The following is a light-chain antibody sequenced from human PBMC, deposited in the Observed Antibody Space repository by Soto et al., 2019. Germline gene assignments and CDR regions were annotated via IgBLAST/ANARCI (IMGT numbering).Light chain of an antibody. CDR1: QSVSSN. CDR3: QQYYNWPRT. V-gene: IGKV3-15*01. Sequence: ETVMTQSPATLSVSPGERATLSCRASQSVSSNLAWYQHKPGQAPRLLVYGASTRASGIPDRFSGSGSGTEFTLSISSLQSEDFAVYYCQQYYNWPRTFGQGTKVDIK. CDR2: GAS. J-gene: IGKJ1*01.